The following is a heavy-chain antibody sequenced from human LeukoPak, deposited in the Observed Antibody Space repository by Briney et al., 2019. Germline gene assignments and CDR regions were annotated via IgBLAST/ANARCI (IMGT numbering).Heavy chain of an antibody. CDR3: AKGPRGVTGYDFDY. CDR2: ISGSGGST. J-gene: IGHJ4*02. V-gene: IGHV3-23*01. CDR1: GFTFSSYA. Sequence: GGSLGLSCAASGFTFSSYAMSWVRQAPGKGLEWASAISGSGGSTYYADSVKGRFTISRDNSKNTLYLQMNSLRAEDTAVYYCAKGPRGVTGYDFDYWGQGTLVTVSS. D-gene: IGHD3-9*01.